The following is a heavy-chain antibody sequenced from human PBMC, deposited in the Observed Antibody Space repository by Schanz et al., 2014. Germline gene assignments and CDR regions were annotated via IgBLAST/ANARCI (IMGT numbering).Heavy chain of an antibody. CDR3: ARPSDSSWYMDV. J-gene: IGHJ6*03. V-gene: IGHV3-53*01. D-gene: IGHD2-21*02. CDR2: IYSSGST. CDR1: GFTVSNSY. Sequence: DVQLVDSGGGLVQPGGSLRLSCAASGFTVSNSYIHWVRQAPGKGLEWVSTIYSSGSTYYADSVRGRFIISRDSSKNTLFLQMNSLRAEDTAVYYCARPSDSSWYMDVWGKGTTXTVSS.